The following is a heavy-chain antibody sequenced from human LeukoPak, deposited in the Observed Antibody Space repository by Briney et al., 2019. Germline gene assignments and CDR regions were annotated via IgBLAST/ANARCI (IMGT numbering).Heavy chain of an antibody. CDR3: AKDRYYYDSSALDY. V-gene: IGHV3-30*18. Sequence: GGSLRLSCAASGFTFSSYGMHWVRQAPGKGLEWVAVISYDGSNKYYADSVKGRFTISRDNSKNTLYLQMNSLGAEDTAVYYCAKDRYYYDSSALDYWGQGTLVTVSS. CDR1: GFTFSSYG. D-gene: IGHD3-22*01. CDR2: ISYDGSNK. J-gene: IGHJ4*02.